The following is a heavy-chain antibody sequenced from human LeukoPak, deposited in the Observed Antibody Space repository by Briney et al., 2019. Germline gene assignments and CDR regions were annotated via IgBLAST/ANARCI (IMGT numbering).Heavy chain of an antibody. D-gene: IGHD4/OR15-4a*01. V-gene: IGHV4-59*01. CDR1: GDSISGYY. CDR2: VFYSGGA. J-gene: IGHJ4*02. CDR3: ATSDYGHHSVLGH. Sequence: AETLSLTCTVSGDSISGYYWHWVRQPAGGGREWVAYVFYSGGAKYNPSRKSRVTISVDTSKNQFSLKLSSVTAADTAVYYCATSDYGHHSVLGHWGQGTLVTVSS.